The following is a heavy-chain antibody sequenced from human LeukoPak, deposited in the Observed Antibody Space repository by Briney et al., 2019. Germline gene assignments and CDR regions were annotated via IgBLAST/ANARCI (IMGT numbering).Heavy chain of an antibody. D-gene: IGHD1-14*01. CDR3: GGPGNYMDV. CDR2: IYTSGST. CDR1: GGSISSYY. V-gene: IGHV4-4*07. Sequence: SETLSLTCTVSGGSISSYYRGWMRQPAGKGLEWIGRIYTSGSTNYNPSLTSRVTMSVDTSKNQFSLKLSSVTAADTAVYYCGGPGNYMDVWGKGTTVTVSS. J-gene: IGHJ6*03.